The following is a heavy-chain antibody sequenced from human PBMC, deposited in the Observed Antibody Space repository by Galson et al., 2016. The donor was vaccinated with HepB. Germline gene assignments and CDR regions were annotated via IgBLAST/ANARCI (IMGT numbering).Heavy chain of an antibody. CDR3: ARAIIAVGGERFDP. CDR1: GGSFRGYY. V-gene: IGHV4-34*01. CDR2: INHSGST. J-gene: IGHJ5*02. Sequence: SETLSLTCAVYGGSFRGYYWSWIRQPPGKGLEWIGEINHSGSTNYNPSLKSRVAISVDSSKNHFSLRLTSVTAADTAVYFCARAIIAVGGERFDPWGQGTLVTVSS. D-gene: IGHD6-19*01.